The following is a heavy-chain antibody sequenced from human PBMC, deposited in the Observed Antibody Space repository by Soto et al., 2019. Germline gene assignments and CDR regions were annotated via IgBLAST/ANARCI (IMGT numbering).Heavy chain of an antibody. J-gene: IGHJ4*02. Sequence: GGSLRLSCAACGFTFSSYAMSWVRQAPGKGLEWVSTISGSAGSTYYADSVKGRFTISRDNSKNTLYLQLNSLRAEDTAVYYCVRNAFPVAAPKRHFDYWGQGPLVTVSS. CDR2: ISGSAGST. V-gene: IGHV3-23*01. CDR3: VRNAFPVAAPKRHFDY. D-gene: IGHD2-15*01. CDR1: GFTFSSYA.